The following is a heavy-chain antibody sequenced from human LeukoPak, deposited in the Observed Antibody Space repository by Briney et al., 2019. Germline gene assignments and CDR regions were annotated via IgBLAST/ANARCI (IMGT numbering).Heavy chain of an antibody. J-gene: IGHJ4*02. CDR2: INHSGST. CDR1: GGSFSGYY. D-gene: IGHD3-3*01. CDR3: ATRTYDFWSGYPLYYFDY. Sequence: SETLFLTCAVYGGSFSGYYWSWIRQPPGKGLEWIGEINHSGSTNYNPSLRSRVTISVDTSKNQFSLKLSSVTAADTAVYYCATRTYDFWSGYPLYYFDYWGREPWSPSPQ. V-gene: IGHV4-34*01.